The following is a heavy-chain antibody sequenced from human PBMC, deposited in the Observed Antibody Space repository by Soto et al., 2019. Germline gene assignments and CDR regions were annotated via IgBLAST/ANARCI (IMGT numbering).Heavy chain of an antibody. J-gene: IGHJ3*02. CDR2: INHSGST. D-gene: IGHD3-16*01. CDR1: GGSFSGYY. Sequence: QVQLQQWGAGLLKPSETLSLTCAVYGGSFSGYYWSWIRQPPGKGLEWIGEINHSGSTNYNPSLKTRVTISVDTSKSQFSLKLSSVTAADTAVYYCARGQAGGADAFDIWGQGTMVTVSS. CDR3: ARGQAGGADAFDI. V-gene: IGHV4-34*01.